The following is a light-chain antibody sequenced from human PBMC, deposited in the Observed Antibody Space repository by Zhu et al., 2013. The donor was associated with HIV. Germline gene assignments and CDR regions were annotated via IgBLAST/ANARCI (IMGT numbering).Light chain of an antibody. CDR2: GAS. J-gene: IGKJ2*04. CDR1: QSVSSSY. CDR3: QQYNNWPPSS. V-gene: IGKV3-20*01. Sequence: EIVLTQSPGTLSLSPGGRATLSCRASQSVSSSYLAWYQQKPGQAPRLLIYGASSRATGIPDRFSGSGSGTEFTLTISSLQSEDFAVYYCQQYNNWPPSSFGQGTKPGDQT.